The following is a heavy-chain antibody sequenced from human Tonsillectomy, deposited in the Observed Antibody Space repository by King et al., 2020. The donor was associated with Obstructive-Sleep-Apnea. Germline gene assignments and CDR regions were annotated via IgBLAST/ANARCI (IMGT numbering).Heavy chain of an antibody. CDR1: GGSISSSSFS. Sequence: QLQESGPGLVKPSETLSLTCTVSGGSISSSSFSWGWIRQPPGKGLEWIGNIYNNGSTYYNASPKSRVTISVDTSKNQFSLKLRSVTAAETAVYFCARTRHFDWVSPFDFWGQGTLVTVSS. J-gene: IGHJ4*02. CDR3: ARTRHFDWVSPFDF. V-gene: IGHV4-39*01. D-gene: IGHD3-9*01. CDR2: IYNNGST.